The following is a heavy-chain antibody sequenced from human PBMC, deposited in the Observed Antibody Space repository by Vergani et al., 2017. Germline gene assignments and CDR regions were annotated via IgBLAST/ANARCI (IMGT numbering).Heavy chain of an antibody. Sequence: QVQLVQSGAEVKKPGASVKVSCKASGYTFTSYGISWVRQATGQGLEWMGWISAYNGNTNYSQKLQGRVTMTTDTSTRTAYMELRSRRSDDTAVYYCARDQDSGYYLDAFDIWGQGTMVTVSS. CDR1: GYTFTSYG. D-gene: IGHD5-12*01. V-gene: IGHV1-18*01. CDR3: ARDQDSGYYLDAFDI. J-gene: IGHJ3*02. CDR2: ISAYNGNT.